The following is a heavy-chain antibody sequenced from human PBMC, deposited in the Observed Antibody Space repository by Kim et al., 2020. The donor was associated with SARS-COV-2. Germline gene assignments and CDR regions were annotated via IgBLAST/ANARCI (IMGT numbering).Heavy chain of an antibody. D-gene: IGHD5-12*01. V-gene: IGHV5-51*01. Sequence: GESLKISCKASGYNFANNWIAWVRQMPGKGLEWMGSIYPADSDSKYSPSFQGQVTISADKSINTAYLQWSSLKAADTALCYCARRDGGDGYELRPTPLDYWGRGTRVTVSS. CDR1: GYNFANNW. CDR2: IYPADSDS. CDR3: ARRDGGDGYELRPTPLDY. J-gene: IGHJ4*02.